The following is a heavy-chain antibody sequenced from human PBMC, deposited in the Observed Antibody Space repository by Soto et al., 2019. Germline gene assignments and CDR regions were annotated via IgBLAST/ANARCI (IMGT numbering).Heavy chain of an antibody. CDR3: ARDKIWSTSFTVRFDP. Sequence: ASVKVSCKASGYTFTSYGISWVRQAPGQGLEWMGWISAYNGNTNYAQKLQGRVTMTTDTSTSTAYMELRSLRSDDTAVYYCARDKIWSTSFTVRFDPWGQGTPVPVYS. CDR2: ISAYNGNT. D-gene: IGHD2-2*01. CDR1: GYTFTSYG. V-gene: IGHV1-18*04. J-gene: IGHJ5*02.